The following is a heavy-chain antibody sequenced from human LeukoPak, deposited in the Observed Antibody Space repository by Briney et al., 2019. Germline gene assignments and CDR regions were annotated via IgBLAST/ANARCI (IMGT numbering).Heavy chain of an antibody. CDR2: INPSGGST. J-gene: IGHJ5*02. D-gene: IGHD2-2*01. V-gene: IGHV1-46*01. CDR3: ARGYCSGTSCYGSYNWFDP. Sequence: ASVKVSCKASGYTFTSYYMHWVRQAPGQGLEWRGIINPSGGSTSYAQKFQGRVTMTRDTSTSTVYMELSSLRSEDTAVYYCARGYCSGTSCYGSYNWFDPWGQGTLVTVSS. CDR1: GYTFTSYY.